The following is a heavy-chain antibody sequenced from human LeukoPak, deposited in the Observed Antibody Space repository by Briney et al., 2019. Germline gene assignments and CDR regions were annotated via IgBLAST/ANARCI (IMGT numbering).Heavy chain of an antibody. CDR2: INTNTGNP. CDR1: GYTFTSYA. D-gene: IGHD4-17*01. CDR3: ARGIGDYGDYDSPYYYYYYMDV. V-gene: IGHV7-4-1*02. Sequence: ASVKVSCKASGYTFTSYAMNWVRQAPGQGLEWMGWINTNTGNPTYAQGFTGRFVFSLDTSVSTAYLQTSSLRAEHTAVYYCARGIGDYGDYDSPYYYYYYMDVWGKGTTVTVSS. J-gene: IGHJ6*03.